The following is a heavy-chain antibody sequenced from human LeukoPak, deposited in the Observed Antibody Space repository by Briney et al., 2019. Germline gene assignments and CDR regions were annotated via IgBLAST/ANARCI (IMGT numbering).Heavy chain of an antibody. CDR3: AKASGSYFWSFDY. Sequence: GGSLRLSCAASGFTFSSYAMSWVRQAPGKGLEWVSAISGSGGTTYYTDSVKGRFTISRDNSKNTLYLQINSLGAEDTAVYYCAKASGSYFWSFDYWGQGTLVTVSS. CDR1: GFTFSSYA. V-gene: IGHV3-23*01. CDR2: ISGSGGTT. J-gene: IGHJ4*02. D-gene: IGHD1-26*01.